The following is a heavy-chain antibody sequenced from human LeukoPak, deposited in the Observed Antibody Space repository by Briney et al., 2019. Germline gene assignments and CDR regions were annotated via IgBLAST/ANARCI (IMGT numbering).Heavy chain of an antibody. D-gene: IGHD3-10*01. CDR3: ARVPPYYYGSGSYPFDP. J-gene: IGHJ5*02. CDR1: GYSFTSYW. Sequence: GESLKISCKGSGYSFTSYWIGWVRQMPGKGLEWMGIIYPGDSDTRCSPSFQGQVTISADKSISTAYLQWSSLKASDTAMYYCARVPPYYYGSGSYPFDPWGQGTLVTVSS. CDR2: IYPGDSDT. V-gene: IGHV5-51*01.